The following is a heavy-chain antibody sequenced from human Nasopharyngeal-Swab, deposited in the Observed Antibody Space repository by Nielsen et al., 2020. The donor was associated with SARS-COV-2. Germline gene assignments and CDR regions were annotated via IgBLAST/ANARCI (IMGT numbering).Heavy chain of an antibody. Sequence: ASVKVSCKASGYSFSSYGIGWVRQAPGHGLEWMGWISPYNGNTNYAQKFQGRVTVTTDTSTSTAYLHVRSLRSDDTAIYYCARKLGAPRAWYFDLWGRGTPVTVSS. J-gene: IGHJ2*01. CDR2: ISPYNGNT. CDR1: GYSFSSYG. V-gene: IGHV1-18*01. D-gene: IGHD1-26*01. CDR3: ARKLGAPRAWYFDL.